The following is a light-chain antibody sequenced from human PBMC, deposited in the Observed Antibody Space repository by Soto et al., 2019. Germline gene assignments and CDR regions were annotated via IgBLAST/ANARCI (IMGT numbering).Light chain of an antibody. Sequence: DIQVTQAPPTLSASVGDRVTITCRASQTISTWMAWYQQKPGKAPKLLVYDASTLQSGVASRFSGSGSGTEFTLIISSLQPDDSATYYCQQYTNTNNPWMFGQGTKVDIK. V-gene: IGKV1-5*01. CDR1: QTISTW. J-gene: IGKJ1*01. CDR3: QQYTNTNNPWM. CDR2: DAS.